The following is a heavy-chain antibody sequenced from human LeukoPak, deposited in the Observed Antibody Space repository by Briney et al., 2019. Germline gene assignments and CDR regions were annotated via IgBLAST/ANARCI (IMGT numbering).Heavy chain of an antibody. CDR1: GGSFSGYY. J-gene: IGHJ4*02. V-gene: IGHV4-59*01. D-gene: IGHD7-27*01. CDR3: ASRKLGNDY. Sequence: SETLSLTCAVYGGSFSGYYWSWIRQPPGKGLEWIGYIYYTGSTTYNPSLKSRVTISADTSKNQFSLKLSSVTAADTAVYYCASRKLGNDYWGQGTLVTVSS. CDR2: IYYTGST.